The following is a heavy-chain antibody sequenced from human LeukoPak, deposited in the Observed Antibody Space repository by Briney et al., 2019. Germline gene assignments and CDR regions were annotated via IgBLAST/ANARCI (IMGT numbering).Heavy chain of an antibody. Sequence: GGSLRLSCAASGFTFTNYWMSWVRQAPGKGLEWVGCIKSNIDGGATDHAAPVKGRFTVSRDASKNTLYLEMNSLKTEDTAVYYCTTRRPSRDYPYYYYYYMDVWGKGTTVTVSS. J-gene: IGHJ6*03. D-gene: IGHD4-17*01. CDR3: TTRRPSRDYPYYYYYYMDV. CDR1: GFTFTNYW. V-gene: IGHV3-15*01. CDR2: IKSNIDGGAT.